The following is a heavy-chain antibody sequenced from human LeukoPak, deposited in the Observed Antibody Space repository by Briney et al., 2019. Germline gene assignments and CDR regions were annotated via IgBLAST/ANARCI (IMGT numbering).Heavy chain of an antibody. Sequence: GGSLRLSCAASGFTVSDYYMDWGRQAPGKGLEWVGRTRNKANSYTTEYAASVKGRFTISRDDSKNSLYLQMNSLKTEDTAVYYCVRSRPYIGFDYWGQGTLVTVSS. J-gene: IGHJ4*02. CDR3: VRSRPYIGFDY. V-gene: IGHV3-72*01. CDR1: GFTVSDYY. CDR2: TRNKANSYTT. D-gene: IGHD2-15*01.